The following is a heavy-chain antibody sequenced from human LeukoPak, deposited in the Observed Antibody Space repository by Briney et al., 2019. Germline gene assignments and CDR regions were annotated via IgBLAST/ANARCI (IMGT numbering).Heavy chain of an antibody. Sequence: PGGSLRLSCAASGFTFSSYAMHWVRQAPGKGLEWVAVISYDGGNKYYADSVKGRFTISRDNSKNTLYLQMNSLRAEDTAVYYCARDKYYDSSGEAFDIWGQGTMVTVSS. J-gene: IGHJ3*02. CDR3: ARDKYYDSSGEAFDI. D-gene: IGHD3-22*01. CDR1: GFTFSSYA. V-gene: IGHV3-30-3*01. CDR2: ISYDGGNK.